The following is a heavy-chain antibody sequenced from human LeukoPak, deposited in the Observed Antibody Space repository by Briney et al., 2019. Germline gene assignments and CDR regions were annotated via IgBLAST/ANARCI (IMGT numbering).Heavy chain of an antibody. V-gene: IGHV3-23*01. J-gene: IGHJ4*02. CDR2: ISGSGGST. CDR3: AKDASYCSGGSCYSHY. CDR1: GFTFSSYS. Sequence: QPGGSLRLSCAASGFTFSSYSMNWVRQAPGKGLEWVSAISGSGGSTYYADSVKGRFTISRDNSKNTLYLQMNSLRAEDTAVYYCAKDASYCSGGSCYSHYWGQGTLVTVSS. D-gene: IGHD2-15*01.